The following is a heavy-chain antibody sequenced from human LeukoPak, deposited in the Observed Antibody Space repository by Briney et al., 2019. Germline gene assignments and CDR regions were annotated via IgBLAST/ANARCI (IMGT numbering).Heavy chain of an antibody. CDR1: GYSFTSYW. J-gene: IGHJ4*02. V-gene: IGHV5-51*01. CDR2: IYPGDSDT. D-gene: IGHD2-2*01. CDR3: ARPYCSSTSCYSSPY. Sequence: GESLKISCKGSGYSFTSYWMGWVRQMPGKGLEWMGIIYPGDSDTRYSPSFQGQVTISADKSISTAYLQWSSLKASDTAMYYCARPYCSSTSCYSSPYWGQGTLVTASS.